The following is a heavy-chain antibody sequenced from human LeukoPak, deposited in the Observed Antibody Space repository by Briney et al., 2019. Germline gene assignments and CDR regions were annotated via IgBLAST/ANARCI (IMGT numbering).Heavy chain of an antibody. Sequence: GGSLRLSCAASGFTFSSYSMNWVRQAPGKGLEWVPYISSSSSTIYYADSVKGRFTISRDNAKNSLYLQMNSLRAEDTAVYYCARDGTYYDYVWGSYRHDYDYWGQGTLVTVSS. D-gene: IGHD3-16*02. CDR2: ISSSSSTI. CDR3: ARDGTYYDYVWGSYRHDYDY. J-gene: IGHJ4*02. CDR1: GFTFSSYS. V-gene: IGHV3-48*01.